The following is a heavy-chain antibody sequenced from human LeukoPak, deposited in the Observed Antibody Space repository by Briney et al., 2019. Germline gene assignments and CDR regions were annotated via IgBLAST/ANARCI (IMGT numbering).Heavy chain of an antibody. V-gene: IGHV3-23*01. Sequence: GGSLRLSCAASGFTFSSYAMSWVRQAPGKGLEWVSAISGSGGSTYYADSVKGRFTISRDNSKNTLYLQMNSLRAEDTAVYYCASAGVAAAKYYYYYGMDVWGQGTTVTVSS. CDR1: GFTFSSYA. D-gene: IGHD6-13*01. J-gene: IGHJ6*02. CDR3: ASAGVAAAKYYYYYGMDV. CDR2: ISGSGGST.